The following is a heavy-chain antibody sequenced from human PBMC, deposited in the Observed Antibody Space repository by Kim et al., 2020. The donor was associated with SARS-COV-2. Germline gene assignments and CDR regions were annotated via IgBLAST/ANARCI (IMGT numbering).Heavy chain of an antibody. D-gene: IGHD6-19*01. J-gene: IGHJ4*02. CDR3: ASRLGTQWLTYFDY. V-gene: IGHV4-4*02. CDR2: IYHSGST. Sequence: SETLSLTCAVSGGSISSSNWWSWVRQPPGKGLEWIGEIYHSGSTNYNPSLKSRVTISVDKSKNQFSLKLSSVTAADTAVYYCASRLGTQWLTYFDYWGQGTLVTVSS. CDR1: GGSISSSNW.